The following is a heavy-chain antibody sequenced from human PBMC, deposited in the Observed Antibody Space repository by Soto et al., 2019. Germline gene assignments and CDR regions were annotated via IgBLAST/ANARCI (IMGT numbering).Heavy chain of an antibody. CDR1: GYTFTSYA. CDR3: ARGGIAIFERAFEI. CDR2: INTNTGNP. V-gene: IGHV7-4-1*01. J-gene: IGHJ3*02. Sequence: GASVKVSCKASGYTFTSYAMNWVRQAPGQGLEWMGWINTNTGNPTYAQGFTGRFVFSLDTSVSTAYLQICSLKAEDTAVYYCARGGIAIFERAFEIWGKGTMVPVSS. D-gene: IGHD3-9*01.